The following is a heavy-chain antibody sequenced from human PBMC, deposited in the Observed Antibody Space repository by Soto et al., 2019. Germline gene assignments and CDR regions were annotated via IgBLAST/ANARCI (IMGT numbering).Heavy chain of an antibody. J-gene: IGHJ4*02. V-gene: IGHV4-34*01. CDR3: ARGNTSMTTVTHDY. D-gene: IGHD4-17*01. CDR2: INHSGST. Sequence: SETLSLTCAVYGGSFSGYYWSWIRQPPGKGLEWIGEINHSGSTNYNPSLKSRVTISVDTSKNQFSLKLSSVTAADTAVYYCARGNTSMTTVTHDYWGQGKLVNVSS. CDR1: GGSFSGYY.